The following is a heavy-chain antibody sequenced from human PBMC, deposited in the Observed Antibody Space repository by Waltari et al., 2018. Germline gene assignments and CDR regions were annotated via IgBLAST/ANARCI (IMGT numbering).Heavy chain of an antibody. D-gene: IGHD6-13*01. Sequence: EVQLVESGGGLVKPGGSLRLSCAASGFTFSSYSMNWVRQAPGKGLDWVSSISSSSSYIYYADSVKGRFTISRDNAKNSLYLQMNSLRAEDTAVYYCARSIAAAGTVDYWGQGTLVTVSS. V-gene: IGHV3-21*01. CDR2: ISSSSSYI. CDR1: GFTFSSYS. J-gene: IGHJ4*02. CDR3: ARSIAAAGTVDY.